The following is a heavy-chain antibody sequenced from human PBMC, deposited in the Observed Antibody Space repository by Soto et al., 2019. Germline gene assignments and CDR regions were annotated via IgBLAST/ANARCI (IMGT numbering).Heavy chain of an antibody. CDR1: GFTFSMSA. D-gene: IGHD6-6*01. Sequence: EVQLLESGGGLVQPGGSLRLSCAASGFTFSMSAMTLVRQAPGKGLEWVSTTGLNGRTTYYADSVKGRFTVSRDNSKNTLDLHMSSLRAEDTAVYYCATVHSTSRSFDYWGQGTLVTVSS. V-gene: IGHV3-23*01. J-gene: IGHJ4*02. CDR2: TGLNGRTT. CDR3: ATVHSTSRSFDY.